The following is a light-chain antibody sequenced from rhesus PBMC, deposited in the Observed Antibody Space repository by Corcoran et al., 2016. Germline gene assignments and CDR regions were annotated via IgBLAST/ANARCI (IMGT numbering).Light chain of an antibody. J-gene: IGKJ4*01. CDR2: WAS. CDR3: QQYYSSPLT. CDR1: QSLLYTSNNKNY. Sequence: DIVMTQSPDSLAVSLGERVTINCKSSQSLLYTSNNKNYLAWSQQKPGPAPKLLIYWASTRESGVPNRFRCSGSGTDLSLTISGLQAEDVAVYYCQQYYSSPLTFGGGTKVDIK. V-gene: IGKV4-1*01.